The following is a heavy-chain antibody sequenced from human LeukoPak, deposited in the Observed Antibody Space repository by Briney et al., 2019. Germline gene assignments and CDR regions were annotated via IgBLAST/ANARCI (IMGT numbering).Heavy chain of an antibody. CDR2: TYYRSTWYN. Sequence: SQTLSLTCAISGDSVSSNSVTWNWIRQSPSRGLEWLGRTYYRSTWYNDYAVSVRGRITVNPDTSKNQFSLHLNSVTPGDTAVYYCARRLTQYDCFDPWGQGILVTVSS. CDR1: GDSVSSNSVT. CDR3: ARRLTQYDCFDP. D-gene: IGHD2-2*01. J-gene: IGHJ5*02. V-gene: IGHV6-1*01.